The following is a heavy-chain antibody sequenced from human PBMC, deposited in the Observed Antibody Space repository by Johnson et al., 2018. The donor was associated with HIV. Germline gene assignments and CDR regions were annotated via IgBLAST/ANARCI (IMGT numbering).Heavy chain of an antibody. Sequence: VQLVESGGGLVQPGGSLRLSCAASGFTFSSYAMHWVRQAPGKGLEYVSAISSNGGSTYYANSVKGRFTISRDNSKNTLYLQMGSLRAEDMAVYYCARGGRGYSYSYAFDIWGQGTMVTGSS. J-gene: IGHJ3*02. CDR1: GFTFSSYA. D-gene: IGHD5-18*01. V-gene: IGHV3-64*01. CDR3: ARGGRGYSYSYAFDI. CDR2: ISSNGGST.